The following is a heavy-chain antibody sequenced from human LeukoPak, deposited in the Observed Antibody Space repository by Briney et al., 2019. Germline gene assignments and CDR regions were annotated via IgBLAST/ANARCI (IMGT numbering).Heavy chain of an antibody. Sequence: GGSLRLSCAASGFTFSSYAMSWVSQPPGKGLEWVGRIKSKTDGGTTDYAAPVKGRFSISRDDSKNTLYLQMNSLKSEDTAVYYCQGGRFWGQGTLVTVSS. CDR1: GFTFSSYA. J-gene: IGHJ4*02. CDR2: IKSKTDGGTT. CDR3: QGGRF. D-gene: IGHD1-26*01. V-gene: IGHV3-15*01.